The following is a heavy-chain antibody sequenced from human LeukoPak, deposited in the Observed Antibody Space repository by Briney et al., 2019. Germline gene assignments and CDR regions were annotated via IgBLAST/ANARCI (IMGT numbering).Heavy chain of an antibody. CDR1: TSTFNSNG. Sequence: GGSLRLSCAASTSTFNSNGMHWVRQAPGKGLEWVAVISYDGSNKYYADSVKGRFTISRDNSKNTLYLQMNSLRAEDTAVYYCAHLYYYDSSGPVRDAFDIWGQGTMVTVSS. CDR3: AHLYYYDSSGPVRDAFDI. V-gene: IGHV3-30*03. D-gene: IGHD3-22*01. CDR2: ISYDGSNK. J-gene: IGHJ3*02.